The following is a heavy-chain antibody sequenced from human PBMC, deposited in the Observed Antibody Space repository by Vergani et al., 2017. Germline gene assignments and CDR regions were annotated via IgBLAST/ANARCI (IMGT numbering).Heavy chain of an antibody. J-gene: IGHJ3*02. Sequence: QVQLVESGGGVVQPGRSLRLSCAASGFTFSSYGMHWVRQAPGKGLEWVAVIWYDGSNKYYADSVKGRFTISRDNSKNTLYLQMNSRRAEDTAVYYCAREVPRYSSGPLAFDIWGQGTMVTVSS. D-gene: IGHD6-19*01. V-gene: IGHV3-33*01. CDR3: AREVPRYSSGPLAFDI. CDR2: IWYDGSNK. CDR1: GFTFSSYG.